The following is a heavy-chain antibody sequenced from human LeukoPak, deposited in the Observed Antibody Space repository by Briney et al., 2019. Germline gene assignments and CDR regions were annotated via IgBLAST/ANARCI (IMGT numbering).Heavy chain of an antibody. V-gene: IGHV3-66*01. J-gene: IGHJ4*02. Sequence: GGSLRLSCAASGFTVSSNYMSWVRQAPGKGLEWVSVIYSGGSTYYADSVKGRFTISRDNSKNKLYLQMNSLRAEDTAVYYCAREDCSGGSCYSDYWGQGTLVTVSS. D-gene: IGHD2-15*01. CDR2: IYSGGST. CDR3: AREDCSGGSCYSDY. CDR1: GFTVSSNY.